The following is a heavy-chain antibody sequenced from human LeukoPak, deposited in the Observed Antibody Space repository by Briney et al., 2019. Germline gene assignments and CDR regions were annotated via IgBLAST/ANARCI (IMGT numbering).Heavy chain of an antibody. V-gene: IGHV4-39*01. CDR2: IYYTRNT. CDR1: TRSISSSNYY. Sequence: PSQTLSLTSTVATRSISSSNYYWDWIRQPPGKGLEWTGRIYYTRNTYYNLSLKSRFTISVHTSQHPFSRALSDLTAAHTALVPCARLSLVYCSGGTCYPAFDYWGQGTLVTVSS. CDR3: ARLSLVYCSGGTCYPAFDY. D-gene: IGHD2-15*01. J-gene: IGHJ4*02.